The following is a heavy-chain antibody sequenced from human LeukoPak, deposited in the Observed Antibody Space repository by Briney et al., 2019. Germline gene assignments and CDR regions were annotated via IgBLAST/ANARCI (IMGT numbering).Heavy chain of an antibody. CDR3: AGDMGYMGGIGY. CDR1: GGSISSYY. J-gene: IGHJ4*02. CDR2: IYYSGST. Sequence: SETLSLTCTVSGGSISSYYWSWIRQPPGKGLEWIGYIYYSGSTNYNPSLKSRVTISVDTSKNQFSLKLSSVTAADTAVYYCAGDMGYMGGIGYWGQGALVTVSS. V-gene: IGHV4-59*01. D-gene: IGHD3-16*01.